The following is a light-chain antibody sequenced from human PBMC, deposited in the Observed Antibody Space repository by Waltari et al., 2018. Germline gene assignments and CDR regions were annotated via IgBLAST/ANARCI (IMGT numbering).Light chain of an antibody. J-gene: IGLJ3*02. V-gene: IGLV2-14*01. CDR1: ISDVGGYNF. CDR3: SSYTARSTLV. CDR2: GVD. Sequence: QSALTQSASVSGSPGQTITISCTGTISDVGGYNFVSWYQQLPGKPPKLLIYGVDQRPSGVYLRFSGAKSANTATLTISGLQPEDEGDYFCSSYTARSTLVFGGGTKLTVL.